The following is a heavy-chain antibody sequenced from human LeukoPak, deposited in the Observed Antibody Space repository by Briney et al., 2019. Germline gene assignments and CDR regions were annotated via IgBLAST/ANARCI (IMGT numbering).Heavy chain of an antibody. Sequence: SETLSLTCAVYGGSFSGYYWSWIRQPPGKGLEWIGEINHSGSTNYNPSPKSRVTISVDTSKNQFSLKLSSVTAADTAVYYCARDPLNYDSSGGGVDPWGQGTLVTVSS. D-gene: IGHD3-22*01. CDR1: GGSFSGYY. CDR3: ARDPLNYDSSGGGVDP. J-gene: IGHJ5*02. V-gene: IGHV4-34*01. CDR2: INHSGST.